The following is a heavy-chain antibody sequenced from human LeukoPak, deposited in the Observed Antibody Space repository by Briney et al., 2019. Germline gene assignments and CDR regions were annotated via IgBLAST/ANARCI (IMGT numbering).Heavy chain of an antibody. CDR2: IKSKTDGGTT. V-gene: IGHV3-15*01. J-gene: IGHJ4*02. D-gene: IGHD3-3*01. CDR3: MYFWSGSSLVDH. CDR1: GFTFSNAW. Sequence: PGGSLRLSCAASGFTFSNAWMSWVRQAPGKGLEWVGRIKSKTDGGTTDYAAPVKGRFTISRDDSKNTLYLETYSLKTEDTAMYYCMYFWSGSSLVDHWGQGTLVTVSS.